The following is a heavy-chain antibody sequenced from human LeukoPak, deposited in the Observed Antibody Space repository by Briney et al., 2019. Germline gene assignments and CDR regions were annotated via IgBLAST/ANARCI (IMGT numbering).Heavy chain of an antibody. CDR2: IIPIFGTA. J-gene: IGHJ6*03. V-gene: IGHV1-69*05. CDR1: GYTFTSYY. D-gene: IGHD6-19*01. Sequence: ASVKVSCKASGYTFTSYYMHWVRQAPGQGLEWMGRIIPIFGTANYAQKFQGRVTITTDESTSTAYMELSSLRSEDTAVYYCANGGWEDYYYMDVWGKGTTVTVSS. CDR3: ANGGWEDYYYMDV.